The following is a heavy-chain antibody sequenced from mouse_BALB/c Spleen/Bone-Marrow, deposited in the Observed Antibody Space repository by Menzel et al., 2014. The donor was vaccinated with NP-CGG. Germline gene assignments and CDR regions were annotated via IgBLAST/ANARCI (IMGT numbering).Heavy chain of an antibody. V-gene: IGHV7-3*02. Sequence: DVKLVESGGGLVQPGGSLRLSCATSGFTFTDYYMSWVRQPPGKALEWLGFIRNKANGYTTEYSASVKGRFTIPRDNSQSILYLQMNTLRAEDSATYYCARDDYGRGYWGQGTTLTVSS. J-gene: IGHJ2*01. CDR1: GFTFTDYY. CDR2: IRNKANGYTT. CDR3: ARDDYGRGY. D-gene: IGHD1-1*01.